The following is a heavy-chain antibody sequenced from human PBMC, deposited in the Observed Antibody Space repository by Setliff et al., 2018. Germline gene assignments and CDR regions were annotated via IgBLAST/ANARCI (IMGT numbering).Heavy chain of an antibody. CDR1: GYSFTSYW. D-gene: IGHD3-22*01. J-gene: IGHJ3*02. CDR3: ASTLYYYDSSGYGAFDI. Sequence: GESLKISCKGPGYSFTSYWIGWVRQMPGKGLEWMGIIYPGDSDTRYSPSFQGQVTISADKSISTAYLQWSSLKASDTAMYYCASTLYYYDSSGYGAFDIWGQGTMVTV. CDR2: IYPGDSDT. V-gene: IGHV5-51*01.